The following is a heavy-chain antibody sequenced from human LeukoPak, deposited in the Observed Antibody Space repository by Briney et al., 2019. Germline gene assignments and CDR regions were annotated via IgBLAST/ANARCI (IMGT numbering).Heavy chain of an antibody. J-gene: IGHJ3*02. CDR1: GFTFSSYG. V-gene: IGHV3-30*03. CDR2: ISYDGSNK. CDR3: ARTRGAFDI. Sequence: GRSLRLSCAASGFTFSSYGMHWVRQALGKGLEWVAVISYDGSNKYYADSVKGRFTISRDNSKNTLYLQMNSLRAEDTAVYYCARTRGAFDIWGQGTMVTVSS.